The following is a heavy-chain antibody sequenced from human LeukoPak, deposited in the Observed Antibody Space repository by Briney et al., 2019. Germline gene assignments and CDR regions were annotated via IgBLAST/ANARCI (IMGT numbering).Heavy chain of an antibody. J-gene: IGHJ6*04. Sequence: GGSLRLSCAASGFSFSTYTMNWVRQAPGKGLEWVSSITSTGIYIYYADSVKGRFTISRDNAKNSLYLQMNSLRAEDTAVYYCAELGITMIGGVWGKGTTVTISS. CDR1: GFSFSTYT. CDR3: AELGITMIGGV. CDR2: ITSTGIYI. D-gene: IGHD3-10*02. V-gene: IGHV3-21*01.